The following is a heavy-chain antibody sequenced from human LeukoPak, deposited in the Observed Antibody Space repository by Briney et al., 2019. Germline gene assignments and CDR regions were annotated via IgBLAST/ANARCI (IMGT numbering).Heavy chain of an antibody. CDR1: GFTFSSYE. J-gene: IGHJ4*02. CDR3: ARGDSSSWLLDY. D-gene: IGHD6-13*01. V-gene: IGHV3-48*03. CDR2: ISSSGSTI. Sequence: GGSLRLSCAASGFTFSSYEMNWVRQAPGKGLEWVSYISSSGSTIYYADSVKGRFTISRDNAKNSLYLQMNSLRAEDTAVYYCARGDSSSWLLDYWGQGTLVTVSS.